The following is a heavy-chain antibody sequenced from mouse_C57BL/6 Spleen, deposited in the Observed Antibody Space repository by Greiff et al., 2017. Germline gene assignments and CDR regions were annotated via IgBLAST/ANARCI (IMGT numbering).Heavy chain of an antibody. CDR3: ARDAWTSYFDY. V-gene: IGHV5-4*01. CDR2: ISDGGSYT. Sequence: EVQRVESGGGLVKPGGSLKLSCAASGFTFSSYAMSWVRQTPETRLEWVATISDGGSYTYYPDNVKGRFTISRANAKNNIYLQMDHLKSGDTTMYYCARDAWTSYFDYWGQGTSLTVSS. CDR1: GFTFSSYA. J-gene: IGHJ2*02.